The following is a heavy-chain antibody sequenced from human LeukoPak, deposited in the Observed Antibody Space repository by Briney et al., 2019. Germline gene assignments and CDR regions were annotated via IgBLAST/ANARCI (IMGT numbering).Heavy chain of an antibody. CDR2: IYYSGST. V-gene: IGHV4-59*01. D-gene: IGHD3-16*01. CDR1: GGSISSYY. Sequence: SETLSLTCTVSGGSISSYYWSWIRQPPGKGLEWIEYIYYSGSTNYNPSLKSRVTISVVTSKNQFSLKLSSVTAADTAVYYCAASARGLDYWGQGTLVTVSS. CDR3: AASARGLDY. J-gene: IGHJ4*02.